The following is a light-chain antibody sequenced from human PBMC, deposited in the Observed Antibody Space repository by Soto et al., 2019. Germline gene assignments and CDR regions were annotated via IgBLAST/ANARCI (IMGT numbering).Light chain of an antibody. CDR3: QQYNNWPPIT. CDR2: GAS. J-gene: IGKJ5*01. V-gene: IGKV3D-15*01. CDR1: QSVSSN. Sequence: EIVMTESPAILSVSPGLRAKISCRASQSVSSNLAWYQQKPGQAPRLLIYGASTRATGIPTRFSGSGSGTEFTLTISSLQSEDFAVYYCQQYNNWPPITFGQGTRLEIK.